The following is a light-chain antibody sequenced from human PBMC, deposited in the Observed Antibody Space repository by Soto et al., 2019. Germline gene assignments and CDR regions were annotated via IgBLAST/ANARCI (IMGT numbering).Light chain of an antibody. CDR3: QNYKGAPWT. V-gene: IGKV1-27*01. CDR1: QGISNY. CDR2: AAS. Sequence: DIQMTQSPSSLSASVGDRVTITCRASQGISNYLVWYQQKPGKVPKLLIYAASTLQSGVPSRFSGSGSGTGFTITISSLKPEDVATYYCQNYKGAPWTFGQGTKVEIK. J-gene: IGKJ1*01.